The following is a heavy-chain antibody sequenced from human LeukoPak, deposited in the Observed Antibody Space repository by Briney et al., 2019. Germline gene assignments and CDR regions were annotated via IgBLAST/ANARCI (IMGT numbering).Heavy chain of an antibody. Sequence: GGSLRLSCAASGFTFSSYDMSWVRQAPGKGLEWVSAISGSGGSTYYADSVKGRFTISRDNSKNTLYLQMNSLRAEDTAVYYCAKDGKVRYFEPYYMDVWGEGTTVTVSS. CDR1: GFTFSSYD. D-gene: IGHD3-9*01. CDR3: AKDGKVRYFEPYYMDV. V-gene: IGHV3-23*01. CDR2: ISGSGGST. J-gene: IGHJ6*03.